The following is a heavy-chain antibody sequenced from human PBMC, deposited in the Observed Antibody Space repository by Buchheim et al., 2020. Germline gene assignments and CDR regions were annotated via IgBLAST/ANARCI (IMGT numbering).Heavy chain of an antibody. CDR3: ARDSWAYSTTWYRENFDY. CDR2: INDSGGRT. CDR1: GFTFSSYA. D-gene: IGHD6-13*01. V-gene: IGHV3-23*01. Sequence: EVQLLESGGGLVQPGGSLRLSCAASGFTFSSYAISWVRQAPGKGLEWVSAINDSGGRTDYADSVKGRVTISRDNSKNTLYLQMNGLRPEDTAIYYCARDSWAYSTTWYRENFDYWGQGTL. J-gene: IGHJ4*02.